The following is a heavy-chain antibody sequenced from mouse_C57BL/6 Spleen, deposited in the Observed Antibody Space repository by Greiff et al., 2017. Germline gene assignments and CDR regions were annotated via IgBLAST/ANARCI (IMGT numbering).Heavy chain of an antibody. V-gene: IGHV1-55*01. CDR3: ARCGNYFDY. CDR1: GYTFTSYW. D-gene: IGHD1-1*02. CDR2: IYPGSGST. Sequence: QVQLQQPGAELVKPGASVKMSCKASGYTFTSYWITWVKQRPGQGLEWIGDIYPGSGSTNYNEKFKSKATLTVATSSSTAYMQLSSLTSEDSAVXYCARCGNYFDYWGQGTTLTVSS. J-gene: IGHJ2*01.